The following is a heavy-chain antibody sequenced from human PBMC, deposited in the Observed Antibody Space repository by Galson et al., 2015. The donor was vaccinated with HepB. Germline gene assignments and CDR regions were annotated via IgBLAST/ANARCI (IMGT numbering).Heavy chain of an antibody. CDR3: AREGGTGGYSYGIYYFDY. CDR1: GYSFTNYA. J-gene: IGHJ4*02. V-gene: IGHV1-3*04. D-gene: IGHD5-18*01. Sequence: SVKVSCKASGYSFTNYAMHWVRQAPGQRLEWMGWINTGNGNTKFSQRFQDRVTLTRDTSASTVYMELSSLRSEDTSVYYCAREGGTGGYSYGIYYFDYWGQGTLVTVSP. CDR2: INTGNGNT.